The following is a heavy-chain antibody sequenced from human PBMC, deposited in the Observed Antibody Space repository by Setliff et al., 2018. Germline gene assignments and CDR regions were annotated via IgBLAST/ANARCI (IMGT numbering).Heavy chain of an antibody. CDR3: ARLLWLTTRYYMDV. Sequence: PGGSLRLSCAASGFTFSSYWMTWVRQAPGKGLEWVANINQDGSETYSVDSVKGRFTFSRDNAKNSLYLQMSGLGAEDTAVYYCARLLWLTTRYYMDVWGKGTTVTVSS. CDR1: GFTFSSYW. J-gene: IGHJ6*03. D-gene: IGHD3-10*01. V-gene: IGHV3-7*03. CDR2: INQDGSET.